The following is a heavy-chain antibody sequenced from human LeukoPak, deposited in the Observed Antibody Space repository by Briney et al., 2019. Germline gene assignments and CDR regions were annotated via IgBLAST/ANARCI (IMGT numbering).Heavy chain of an antibody. CDR2: ISGSGGST. J-gene: IGHJ4*02. Sequence: GGSLRLSCAASGFTFSSYAMSWVRQAPGKGLEWVSAISGSGGSTYYADSVKGRFTTSRDNSKNTLYLQMNSLRAEDTAVYYCAIDITGTNLDYWGQGTLVTVSS. CDR1: GFTFSSYA. D-gene: IGHD1-7*01. V-gene: IGHV3-23*01. CDR3: AIDITGTNLDY.